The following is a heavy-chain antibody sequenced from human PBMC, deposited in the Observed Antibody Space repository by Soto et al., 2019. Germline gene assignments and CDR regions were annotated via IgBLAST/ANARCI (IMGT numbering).Heavy chain of an antibody. CDR3: AHMSVGAASYFHYYGMDV. CDR2: IYWNDDK. V-gene: IGHV2-5*01. J-gene: IGHJ6*02. Sequence: QISLKESGPTLVKPTQTLTLTCTFSGFSLSTNAVGVSWIRQPPRKALEWLALIYWNDDKRYSPSLKSRLTITKDISKTQVVLIMTSMDPMDTATYYGAHMSVGAASYFHYYGMDVWGQGTTVTVSS. CDR1: GFSLSTNAVG. D-gene: IGHD1-26*01.